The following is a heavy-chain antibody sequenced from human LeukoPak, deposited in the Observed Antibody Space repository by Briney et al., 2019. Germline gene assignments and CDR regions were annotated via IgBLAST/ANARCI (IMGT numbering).Heavy chain of an antibody. CDR1: RGSLSSYY. J-gene: IGHJ3*02. CDR3: ARNIEGTWTLDAFDI. V-gene: IGHV4-59*08. CDR2: IYYSGST. Sequence: SETLSLTRTLSRGSLSSYYWSSIPQPPGNGLKCIGYIYYSGSTNYNPPLKSRVTTSVDTSKNHFSLKLSSVTAADTAVYYCARNIEGTWTLDAFDIWGQGTIVTVSS. D-gene: IGHD1-1*01.